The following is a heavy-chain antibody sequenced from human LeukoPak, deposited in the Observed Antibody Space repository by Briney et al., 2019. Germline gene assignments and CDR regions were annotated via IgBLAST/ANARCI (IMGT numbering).Heavy chain of an antibody. D-gene: IGHD6-6*01. CDR1: GFTFGDYY. J-gene: IGHJ6*03. V-gene: IGHV3-11*04. CDR3: AREIYSSSSGYQYYMDV. CDR2: ISRSGSRI. Sequence: GGSLRLSCAASGFTFGDYYMSWLRQAPEKGLEWVSYISRSGSRIYYADSVKGRFTISRDNAKNSLYLQMNSLRAEDRAVYYCAREIYSSSSGYQYYMDVWGKGTTVIVSS.